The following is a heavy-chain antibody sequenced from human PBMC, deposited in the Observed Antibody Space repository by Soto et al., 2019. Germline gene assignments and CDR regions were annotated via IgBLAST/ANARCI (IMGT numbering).Heavy chain of an antibody. V-gene: IGHV1-3*01. J-gene: IGHJ5*02. CDR3: ARDTKPYYYGSNWFDP. CDR2: INAGNGNT. Sequence: VKVSCKASGYTFTSYAMHWVRQAPGQRLEWMGWINAGNGNTKYSQKFQGRVTITRDTSASTAYMELSSLRSEDTAVYYCARDTKPYYYGSNWFDPWGQGTRVTVSS. CDR1: GYTFTSYA. D-gene: IGHD3-10*01.